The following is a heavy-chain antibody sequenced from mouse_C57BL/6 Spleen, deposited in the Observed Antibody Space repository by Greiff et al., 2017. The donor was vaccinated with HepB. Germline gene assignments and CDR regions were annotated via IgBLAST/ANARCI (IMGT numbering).Heavy chain of an antibody. CDR2: IDPSDSYT. D-gene: IGHD3-2*02. V-gene: IGHV1-59*01. Sequence: VQLQQPGAELVRPGTSVKLSCKASGYTFTSYWMHWVKQRPGQGLEWIGVIDPSDSYTNYNQKFKGKATLTVDTSSSTAYMQLSSLTSEDSAVYYCARGLRLRGFDYWGQGTTLTVSS. CDR3: ARGLRLRGFDY. J-gene: IGHJ2*01. CDR1: GYTFTSYW.